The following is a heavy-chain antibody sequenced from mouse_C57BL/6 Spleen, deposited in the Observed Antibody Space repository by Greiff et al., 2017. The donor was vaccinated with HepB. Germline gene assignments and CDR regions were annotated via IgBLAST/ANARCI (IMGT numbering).Heavy chain of an antibody. CDR3: AREAVGAAMDY. V-gene: IGHV3-6*01. CDR2: ISYDGSN. Sequence: EVQLQESGPGLVKPSQSLSLTCSVTGYSITSGYYWNWIRQFPGNKLEWMGYISYDGSNNYNPSLKNRISITRDTSKNQFFLKLNSVTTEDTATYYCAREAVGAAMDYWGQGTSVTVSS. J-gene: IGHJ4*01. CDR1: GYSITSGYY.